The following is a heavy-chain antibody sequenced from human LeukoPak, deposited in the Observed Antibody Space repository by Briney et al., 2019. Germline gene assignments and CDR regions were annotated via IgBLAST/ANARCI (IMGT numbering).Heavy chain of an antibody. CDR2: IIPIFGTA. CDR1: GGTFSSYA. V-gene: IGHV1-69*05. Sequence: SVKVSCKASGGTFSSYAISWVRQAPGQELEWMGGIIPIFGTANYAQKFQGRVTITTDESTSTAYMELSSLRSEDTAVYYCASPNPSARDYYGSGSYNEGYFDYWGQGTLVTVSS. CDR3: ASPNPSARDYYGSGSYNEGYFDY. D-gene: IGHD3-10*01. J-gene: IGHJ4*02.